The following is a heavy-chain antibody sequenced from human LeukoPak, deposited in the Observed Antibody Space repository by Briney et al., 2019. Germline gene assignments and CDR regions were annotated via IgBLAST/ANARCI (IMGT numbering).Heavy chain of an antibody. CDR1: GFTFSSYG. Sequence: AGGSLRVSCAASGFTFSSYGMHWVGQAPGKGLEWVAVISYDGSNKYYADSVKGRFTIARDNSKDTLYLQMNSLRAEDTAVYYCAKSPFLEGPDYWGQGTLVTVSS. CDR2: ISYDGSNK. CDR3: AKSPFLEGPDY. V-gene: IGHV3-30*18. J-gene: IGHJ4*02.